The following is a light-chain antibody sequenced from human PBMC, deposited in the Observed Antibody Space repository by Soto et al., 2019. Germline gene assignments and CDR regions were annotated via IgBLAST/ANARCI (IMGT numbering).Light chain of an antibody. CDR3: QLYNSWPPALT. CDR2: GAS. CDR1: QSVGSN. Sequence: MTQSPSTLSAPVGDRVTITCRSIQSVGSNVAWYQQRPGQAPRLLIYGASTRATGIPARFSGSGSGTEFTLTISSLQSEDFAVYYSQLYNSWPPALTFGGGTKVDIK. V-gene: IGKV3-15*01. J-gene: IGKJ4*01.